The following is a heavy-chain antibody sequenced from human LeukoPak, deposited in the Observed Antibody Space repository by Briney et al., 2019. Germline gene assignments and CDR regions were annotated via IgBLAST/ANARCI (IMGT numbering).Heavy chain of an antibody. CDR2: ISYDGSNK. Sequence: GGSLRLSCAASGFTFSSYGMHWVRQAPGKGLEWVAVISYDGSNKYYADSVKGRFTISRDNSKNTLYLQMNSLRAEDTAVYYCASAERYYDFWRASYYYYGMDVWGQGTTVTVSS. CDR1: GFTFSSYG. CDR3: ASAERYYDFWRASYYYYGMDV. D-gene: IGHD3-3*01. V-gene: IGHV3-30*03. J-gene: IGHJ6*02.